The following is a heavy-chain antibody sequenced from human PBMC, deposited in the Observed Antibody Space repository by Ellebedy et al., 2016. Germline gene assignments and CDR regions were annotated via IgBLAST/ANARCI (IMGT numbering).Heavy chain of an antibody. CDR3: TKDRASLGPYAGQDY. CDR2: IFSGGGI. CDR1: GFSVGGDY. J-gene: IGHJ4*02. D-gene: IGHD1-26*01. V-gene: IGHV3-66*01. Sequence: GESLKISCAASGFSVGGDYVNWVRQAPGKGLEWVSIIFSGGGIYYTESVKGRFTISRDNSRNTLDLLMNSLRAEDTAVYYCTKDRASLGPYAGQDYWGQGTLVTVSS.